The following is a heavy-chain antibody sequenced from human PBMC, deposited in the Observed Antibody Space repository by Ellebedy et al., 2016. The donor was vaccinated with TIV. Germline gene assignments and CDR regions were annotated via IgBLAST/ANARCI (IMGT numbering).Heavy chain of an antibody. D-gene: IGHD4-17*01. CDR2: INPSGGST. CDR3: ARDVPYGDYSPDAFDI. J-gene: IGHJ3*02. CDR1: GYTFTSYY. V-gene: IGHV1-46*01. Sequence: ASVKVSXXASGYTFTSYYMHWVRQAPGQGLEWMGIINPSGGSTSYAQKFQGRVTITRDTSASTAYMELSSLRSEDTAVYYCARDVPYGDYSPDAFDIWGQGTMVTVSS.